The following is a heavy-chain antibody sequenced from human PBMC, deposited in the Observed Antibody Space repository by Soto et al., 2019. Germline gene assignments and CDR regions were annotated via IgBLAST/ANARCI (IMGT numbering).Heavy chain of an antibody. D-gene: IGHD2-15*01. CDR2: ISYDGSNK. V-gene: IGHV3-30*03. Sequence: GGSLRLSCAASGFTFSSYGMHWVRQAPGKGLEWVAVISYDGSNKYYADSVKGRFTISRDNSKNTLYLQMNSLRAEDTAVYYCAILGAVVVVAATEIPFDYWGQGTLVTVSS. CDR1: GFTFSSYG. CDR3: AILGAVVVVAATEIPFDY. J-gene: IGHJ4*02.